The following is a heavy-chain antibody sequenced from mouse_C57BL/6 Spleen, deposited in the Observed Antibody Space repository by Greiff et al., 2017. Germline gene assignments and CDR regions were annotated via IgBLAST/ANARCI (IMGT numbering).Heavy chain of an antibody. J-gene: IGHJ2*01. CDR3: ARSFSGDFDY. Sequence: QVQLQQPGAELVRPGSSVKLSCKASGYTFTSYWMHWVKQRPIQGLEWIGNIDPSDSETHYNQKFKDKATLTVDKSSSTAYMQLSSLTSEDSAFYYCARSFSGDFDYWGQGTTLTVSS. CDR1: GYTFTSYW. V-gene: IGHV1-52*01. CDR2: IDPSDSET.